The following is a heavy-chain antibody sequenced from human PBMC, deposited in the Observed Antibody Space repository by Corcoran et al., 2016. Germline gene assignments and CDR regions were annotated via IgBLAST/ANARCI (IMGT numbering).Heavy chain of an antibody. J-gene: IGHJ5*02. CDR3: ARSGYGGDWCDP. CDR1: GFTFSSYW. Sequence: EVQLVESGGGLVQPGGSLRLSCAASGFTFSSYWMSWVRQAPGKGLEWVANIKQDGSEKYYVDSVKGRFTISRDNAKNSLYLQMNSLRAEATGGYYWARSGYGGDWCDPWGQGTRVTVSS. D-gene: IGHD3-3*01. V-gene: IGHV3-7*03. CDR2: IKQDGSEK.